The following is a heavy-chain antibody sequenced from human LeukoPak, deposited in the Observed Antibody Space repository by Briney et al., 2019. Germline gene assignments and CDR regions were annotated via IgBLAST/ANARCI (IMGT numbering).Heavy chain of an antibody. Sequence: GGSLRLSCAASGFTVSSNYMSWVRQAPGKGLEWVSVIYSGGSTYYADSVKGRFTISRDNSRNTLYLQMNGLRAEDTAVYYCARDSVYYDFWSGYGYWGQGTLVTVSS. V-gene: IGHV3-66*02. CDR3: ARDSVYYDFWSGYGY. CDR2: IYSGGST. D-gene: IGHD3-3*01. J-gene: IGHJ4*02. CDR1: GFTVSSNY.